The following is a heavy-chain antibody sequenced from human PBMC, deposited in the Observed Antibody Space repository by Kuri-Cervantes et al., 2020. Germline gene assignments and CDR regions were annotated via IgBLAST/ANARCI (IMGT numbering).Heavy chain of an antibody. CDR1: GDSVSSKRVA. Sequence: SETLSLTCVISGDSVSSKRVAWNWIRQSPSRGLEWLGRTYYRSKWKNDYAVAVKSRITINPDTSKNQFSLQLNSVTPEDTAVYYCAGHASGGSCEQIDYWGQGTLVTVSS. V-gene: IGHV6-1*01. CDR3: AGHASGGSCEQIDY. D-gene: IGHD2-15*01. J-gene: IGHJ4*02. CDR2: TYYRSKWKN.